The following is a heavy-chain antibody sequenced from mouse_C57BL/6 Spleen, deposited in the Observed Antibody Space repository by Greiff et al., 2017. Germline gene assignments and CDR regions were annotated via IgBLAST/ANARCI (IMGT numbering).Heavy chain of an antibody. V-gene: IGHV1-72*01. CDR2: IDPDSGGT. D-gene: IGHD1-1*01. J-gene: IGHJ4*01. Sequence: QVQLQQPGAELVKPGASVKLSCKASGYTFTSYWMHWVKQRPGRGLEWIGRIDPDSGGTKYNEKFKSKAPLTVDKPSSTAYLQLSSLTSEDSAVDYCSRSGSGAYYGSSYYAMDYWGQGTTVTVSS. CDR1: GYTFTSYW. CDR3: SRSGSGAYYGSSYYAMDY.